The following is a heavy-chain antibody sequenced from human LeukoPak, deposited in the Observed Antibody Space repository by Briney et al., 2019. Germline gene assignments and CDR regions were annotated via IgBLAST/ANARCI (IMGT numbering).Heavy chain of an antibody. CDR1: GGSISSYY. J-gene: IGHJ3*02. D-gene: IGHD3-22*01. Sequence: SETLSLTCTVSGGSISSYYWSWIRQPPGKGLEWIGYIYYSGSTNYNPSLKSRVTISVDTSKNQFSLKLSSVTAADTAVYYCARDGRYYDSSVGWEKDAFDIWGQGTMVTVSS. CDR2: IYYSGST. V-gene: IGHV4-59*12. CDR3: ARDGRYYDSSVGWEKDAFDI.